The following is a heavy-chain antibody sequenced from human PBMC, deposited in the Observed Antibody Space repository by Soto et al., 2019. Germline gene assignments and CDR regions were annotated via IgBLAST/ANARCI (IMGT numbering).Heavy chain of an antibody. CDR1: GGSISSGGPY. Sequence: SETLSLTCTVSGGSISSGGPYRSWIRQHPGKGREWIGYIYYSGSTYYNPSLKSRVTISVDTSKNQFSLKLSSVTAADTAVYYCARDDCSSTSCYLRVDNWFDPWGQGTLVTVSS. V-gene: IGHV4-31*03. J-gene: IGHJ5*02. CDR2: IYYSGST. CDR3: ARDDCSSTSCYLRVDNWFDP. D-gene: IGHD2-2*01.